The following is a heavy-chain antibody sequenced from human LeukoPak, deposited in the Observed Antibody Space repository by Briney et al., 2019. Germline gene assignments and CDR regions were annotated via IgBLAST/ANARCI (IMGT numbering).Heavy chain of an antibody. Sequence: GESLTLSCAASGFPFSSYSMNWVRQAPGKGLEWVSSISSSSSYIYYADSVKGRFTISRDDSKNTLYLQMNSLKTEDTAVYYCTTDGDPARKTYSSSWYDFDYWGQGTLVTVSS. V-gene: IGHV3-21*03. J-gene: IGHJ4*02. D-gene: IGHD6-13*01. CDR3: TTDGDPARKTYSSSWYDFDY. CDR1: GFPFSSYS. CDR2: ISSSSSYI.